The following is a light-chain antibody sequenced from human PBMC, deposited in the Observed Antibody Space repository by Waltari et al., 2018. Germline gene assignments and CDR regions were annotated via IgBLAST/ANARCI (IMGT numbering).Light chain of an antibody. V-gene: IGKV3-20*01. CDR3: QQYGSSIMYT. Sequence: VLTQSPDTLSLSPGERATFSCRTSQSITKKYLAWYQQKPGQAPRLLMYGASSRAAGVPDRFSGSGSGTDFTLTISRLEPDDFAVYYCQQYGSSIMYTFGQGTKLEIK. CDR2: GAS. CDR1: QSITKKY. J-gene: IGKJ2*01.